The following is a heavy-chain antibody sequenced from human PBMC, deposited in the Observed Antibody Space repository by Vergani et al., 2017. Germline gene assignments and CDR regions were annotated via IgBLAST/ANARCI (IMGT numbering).Heavy chain of an antibody. CDR1: GFPFSSYA. J-gene: IGHJ5*02. CDR3: AKDERQWLARGWFDP. Sequence: EVQLLESGGDLVPPGWSLRLSCAASGFPFSSYAMSWVRQAPGKGLEWVSAISGSGGSTYYADSVKGRFTISRDNSKNTLYLQMNSLRAEDTAVYYCAKDERQWLARGWFDPWGQGTLVTVSS. CDR2: ISGSGGST. V-gene: IGHV3-23*01. D-gene: IGHD6-19*01.